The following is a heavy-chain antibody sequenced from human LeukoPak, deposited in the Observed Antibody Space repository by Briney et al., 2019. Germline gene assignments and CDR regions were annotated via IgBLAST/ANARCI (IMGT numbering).Heavy chain of an antibody. CDR3: ARERADIVATIGGNWFDP. CDR2: IYHSGST. D-gene: IGHD5-12*01. CDR1: GYSISSGYY. V-gene: IGHV4-38-2*02. Sequence: SETLSLTCTVSGYSISSGYYWGWIRQPPGKGLEWIGSIYHSGSTCYNPSLKSRVTISVDTSKNQFSLKLSSVTAADTAVYYCARERADIVATIGGNWFDPWGQGTLVTVSS. J-gene: IGHJ5*02.